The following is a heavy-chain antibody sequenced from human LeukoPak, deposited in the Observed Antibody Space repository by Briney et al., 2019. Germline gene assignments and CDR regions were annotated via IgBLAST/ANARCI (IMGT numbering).Heavy chain of an antibody. J-gene: IGHJ5*02. V-gene: IGHV3-48*04. CDR3: ARLEVVVVAAIAWFDP. D-gene: IGHD2-15*01. Sequence: GGSLRLSCAASGFTFASYGMHWVRQAPGKGLEWVSYISSSGSTIYYADSVKGRFTISRDNAKNSLYLQMNSLRAEDTAVYYCARLEVVVVAAIAWFDPWGQGTLVTVSS. CDR2: ISSSGSTI. CDR1: GFTFASYG.